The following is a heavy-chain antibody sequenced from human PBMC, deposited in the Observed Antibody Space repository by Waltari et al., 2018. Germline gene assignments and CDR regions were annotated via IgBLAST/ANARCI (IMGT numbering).Heavy chain of an antibody. J-gene: IGHJ4*02. CDR2: IDPEDGET. Sequence: EVQLVQSGAEVKKPGATVKISCKASGYTFIDYFMHWVQQAPGKGLEWGGRIDPEDGETVDAEKFQGRVTITADTSTDTSDLELSSLRSDDTAVYYCAPLPGGSGQTFDYWGQGTLLTVSS. D-gene: IGHD3-10*01. V-gene: IGHV1-69-2*01. CDR3: APLPGGSGQTFDY. CDR1: GYTFIDYF.